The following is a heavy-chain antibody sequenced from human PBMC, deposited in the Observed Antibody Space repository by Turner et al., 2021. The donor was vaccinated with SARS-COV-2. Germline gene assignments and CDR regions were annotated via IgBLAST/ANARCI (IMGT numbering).Heavy chain of an antibody. J-gene: IGHJ4*02. D-gene: IGHD6-6*01. V-gene: IGHV1-2*02. Sequence: HVQLGQSGAEVTKPGASVKVSCKAFGYTFTGYYMHWVRQAPGQGLEWRGWINPKGGSTNYEQKFQGRGTMTRDTSTSTAYKELSRRRSDDTAVDYCARALSSTSGDFDYWGQGTLVTVSS. CDR2: INPKGGST. CDR3: ARALSSTSGDFDY. CDR1: GYTFTGYY.